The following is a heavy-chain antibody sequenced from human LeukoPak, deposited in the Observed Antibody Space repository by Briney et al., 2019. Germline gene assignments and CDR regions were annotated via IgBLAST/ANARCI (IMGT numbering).Heavy chain of an antibody. D-gene: IGHD5-24*01. CDR3: AKQFVDI. CDR1: GFTFSSYA. J-gene: IGHJ5*02. CDR2: MSGSGDKT. V-gene: IGHV3-23*01. Sequence: GGSLRLSCEASGFTFSSYAMSWVRQAPGKGLEWVSGMSGSGDKTYYPDSVKGRFTISRDISRNTLYLHMDSLRAEDTAIYYCAKQFVDIWGQGTLVTVSS.